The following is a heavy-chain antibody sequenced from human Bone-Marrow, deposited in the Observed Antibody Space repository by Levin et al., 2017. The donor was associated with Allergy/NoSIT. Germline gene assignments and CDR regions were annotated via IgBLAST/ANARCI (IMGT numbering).Heavy chain of an antibody. CDR3: AIWAMYHYDRSAFDYFYDAMDV. J-gene: IGHJ6*02. CDR1: GILFSSYD. V-gene: IGHV3-21*01. CDR2: ISAGGNYI. Sequence: GESLKISCAASGILFSSYDMNWVRQAPGKGLEWVSSISAGGNYIYYADSVKGRFTISRDNAKNSLFLQMNSLRAEDTAVYYCAIWAMYHYDRSAFDYFYDAMDVWGQGTTVTVSS. D-gene: IGHD3-22*01.